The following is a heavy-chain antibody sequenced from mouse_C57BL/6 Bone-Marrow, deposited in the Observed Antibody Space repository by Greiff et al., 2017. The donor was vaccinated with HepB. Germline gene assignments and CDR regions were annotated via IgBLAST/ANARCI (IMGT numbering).Heavy chain of an antibody. Sequence: QVQLKQSGAELVKPGASVKLSCKASGYTFTSYWMHWVKQRPGQGLEWIGMIHPNSGSTNYNEKFKSKATLTVDKSSSTAYMQLSGLTSEDSAVYYCARRVPRYFDYWGQGTTLTVSS. CDR2: IHPNSGST. J-gene: IGHJ2*01. CDR1: GYTFTSYW. V-gene: IGHV1-64*01. CDR3: ARRVPRYFDY.